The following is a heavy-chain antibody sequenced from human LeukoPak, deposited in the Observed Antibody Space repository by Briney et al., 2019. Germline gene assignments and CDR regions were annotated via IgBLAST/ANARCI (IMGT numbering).Heavy chain of an antibody. V-gene: IGHV4-39*02. Sequence: SETLSLTCTVSGGSISSSSYYWGWIRQPPGKGLEWIGSIYYSGSTYYNPSLKSRVTISVDTSKNQFSLKLSSVTAADTAVYYCARDGGGSYYWGQGTLVTVSS. CDR1: GGSISSSSYY. J-gene: IGHJ4*02. D-gene: IGHD2-15*01. CDR3: ARDGGGSYY. CDR2: IYYSGST.